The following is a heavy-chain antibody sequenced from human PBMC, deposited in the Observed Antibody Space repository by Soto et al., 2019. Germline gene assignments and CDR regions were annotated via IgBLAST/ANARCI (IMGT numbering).Heavy chain of an antibody. D-gene: IGHD3-10*01. CDR2: INPNSGNI. CDR3: ARGRASGSYYLLGY. J-gene: IGHJ4*02. V-gene: IGHV1-8*01. CDR1: EDTFTTYD. Sequence: ASVKVSCKASEDTFTTYDINWVRQATGHGLEWMGWINPNSGNIGYAQRFQGRVTMTRDTAIRTAYMEVSSLRSDDTAVYYCARGRASGSYYLLGYWGQGTLVTVSS.